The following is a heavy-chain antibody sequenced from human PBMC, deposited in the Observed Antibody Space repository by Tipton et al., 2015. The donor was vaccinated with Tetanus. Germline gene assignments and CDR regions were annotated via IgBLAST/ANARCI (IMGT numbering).Heavy chain of an antibody. J-gene: IGHJ4*02. CDR1: GFTFSSYW. CDR2: IKQDGSEK. D-gene: IGHD3-22*01. V-gene: IGHV3-7*01. Sequence: SLRLSYAASGFTFSSYWMSWVRQAPGKGLEWVANIKQDGSEKYYVDSVKGRFTISRDNAKNSLYLQMNSLRAEDTAVYYCARDVTYDCRVPVDYWGQGTLVTVSS. CDR3: ARDVTYDCRVPVDY.